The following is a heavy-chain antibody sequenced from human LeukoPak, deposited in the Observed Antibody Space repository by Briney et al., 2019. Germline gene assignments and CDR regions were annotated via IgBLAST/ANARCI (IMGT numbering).Heavy chain of an antibody. CDR2: IWYDGSNK. J-gene: IGHJ4*02. CDR3: AREGATGYYFDY. V-gene: IGHV3-33*08. Sequence: LSLTCTVSGGSISSSSYYWGWIRQAPGKGLEWVAVIWYDGSNKYYADSVKGRFTISRDNSKNTLYLQMNSLRADDTAVYYCAREGATGYYFDYWGQGTLVTVSS. D-gene: IGHD1-26*01. CDR1: GGSISSSSYY.